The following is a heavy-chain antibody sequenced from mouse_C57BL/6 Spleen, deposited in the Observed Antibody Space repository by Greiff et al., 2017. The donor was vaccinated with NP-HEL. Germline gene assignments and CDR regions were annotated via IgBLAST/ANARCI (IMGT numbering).Heavy chain of an antibody. J-gene: IGHJ2*01. CDR2: ISYDGSN. Sequence: ESGPGLVKPSQSLSLTCSVTGYPITSGYYWNWIRQFPGNKLEWMGYISYDGSNNYNPSLKNRISITRDTSKNQFFLKLNSVTTEDTATYYCARAPSNWAFDYWGQGTTLTVSS. CDR3: ARAPSNWAFDY. V-gene: IGHV3-6*01. D-gene: IGHD4-1*01. CDR1: GYPITSGYY.